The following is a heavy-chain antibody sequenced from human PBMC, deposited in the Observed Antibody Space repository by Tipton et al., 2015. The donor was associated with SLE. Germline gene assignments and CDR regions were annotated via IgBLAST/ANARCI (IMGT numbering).Heavy chain of an antibody. CDR3: ASSYDPDF. V-gene: IGHV3-48*01. CDR1: GFTLSSYS. J-gene: IGHJ4*02. Sequence: QLVQSGGGLVQPGGSLRLSCAASGFTLSSYSMNWVRQAPGKGLEWVSYIRSTSSTIYYADSVKGRFTIPRDNAKNSLYLQMNSLRAEDTAVYYCASSYDPDFWGQGTLVTVSS. D-gene: IGHD5-18*01. CDR2: IRSTSSTI.